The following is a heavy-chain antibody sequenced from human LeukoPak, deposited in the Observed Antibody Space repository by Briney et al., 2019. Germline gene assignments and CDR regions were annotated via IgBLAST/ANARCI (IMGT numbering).Heavy chain of an antibody. Sequence: SETLSLTCTVSGGSISNNYWSWFRQPPGKGLEWIGYIYYSGSTNYIPSLKSRVTISVDTSKSQFSLKLSSVTAADTAVYYCASHKGFWGQGTLVTVSS. CDR3: ASHKGF. CDR1: GGSISNNY. CDR2: IYYSGST. V-gene: IGHV4-59*01. J-gene: IGHJ4*02.